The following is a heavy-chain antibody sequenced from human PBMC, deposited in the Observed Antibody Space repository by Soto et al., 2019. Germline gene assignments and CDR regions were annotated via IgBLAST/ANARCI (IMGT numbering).Heavy chain of an antibody. D-gene: IGHD3-22*01. CDR3: ARAGYYDSSGQNGPVDY. V-gene: IGHV3-21*01. CDR2: ISSSSSYI. Sequence: EVQLVESGGGLVKPGGSLRLSCAASGFTFSSYSMNWVRQAPGKGLEWVSSISSSSSYIYYADSVKGRFTISRDNAKNSLYLQMNSLRAEDTAVYYCARAGYYDSSGQNGPVDYWGQGTLVTVPS. J-gene: IGHJ4*02. CDR1: GFTFSSYS.